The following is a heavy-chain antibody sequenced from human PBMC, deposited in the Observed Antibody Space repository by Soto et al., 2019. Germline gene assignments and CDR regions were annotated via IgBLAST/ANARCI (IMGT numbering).Heavy chain of an antibody. CDR2: IIPIFGTA. V-gene: IGHV1-69*06. J-gene: IGHJ5*02. CDR3: ARTARIAARRRWFDP. D-gene: IGHD6-6*01. CDR1: GCTFSSYA. Sequence: AVKVSCKASGCTFSSYAISWVRQAPGQGLEWMGGIIPIFGTANYAQKFQGRVTITADKSTSTAYMELSSLRSEDTAVYYCARTARIAARRRWFDPWGQGTLVTVSS.